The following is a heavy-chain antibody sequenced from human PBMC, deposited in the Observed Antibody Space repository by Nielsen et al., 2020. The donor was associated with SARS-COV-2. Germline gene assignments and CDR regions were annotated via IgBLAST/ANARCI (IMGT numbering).Heavy chain of an antibody. CDR1: GFSFSTYS. D-gene: IGHD5-18*01. V-gene: IGHV3-48*04. Sequence: GESLKISCAASGFSFSTYSMFWVRQAPGKGLEWVSYITSSGATIFHADSVKGRFTISRDNPKSSLYLQMNSLRAEDTAVYYCARGGDNYGDYWGQGTLVTVSS. CDR2: ITSSGATI. CDR3: ARGGDNYGDY. J-gene: IGHJ4*02.